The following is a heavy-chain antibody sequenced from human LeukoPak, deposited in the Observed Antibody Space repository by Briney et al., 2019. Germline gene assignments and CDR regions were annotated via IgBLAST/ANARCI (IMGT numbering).Heavy chain of an antibody. CDR2: TYYRSKWYN. D-gene: IGHD2-15*01. CDR1: GDSVSSNSAA. CDR3: AKTAASSIAS. J-gene: IGHJ5*01. Sequence: SQTLSLTCAISGDSVSSNSAAWNWIRQSPSRGLEWLGRTYYRSKWYNHYAVSVKSRIIINPDTSKNQFPLQLNSVTPADTAVYYCAKTAASSIASWGQGTLVTVSS. V-gene: IGHV6-1*01.